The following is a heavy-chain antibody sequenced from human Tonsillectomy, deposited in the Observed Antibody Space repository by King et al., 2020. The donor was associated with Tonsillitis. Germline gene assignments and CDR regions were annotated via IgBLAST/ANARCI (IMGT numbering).Heavy chain of an antibody. CDR2: IYYSGSI. V-gene: IGHV4-59*01. D-gene: IGHD6-19*01. J-gene: IGHJ4*02. Sequence: VQLQESGPGLVKPSETLSLTCTVSGGSISSYYWSWIRQPPGKGLEWIGYIYYSGSINYNPSLKSRVTISVDTSKNQFSLKLSSVTAADTAVYYCARSRGAYSSGWYVFDYWGQGTLVTVSS. CDR1: GGSISSYY. CDR3: ARSRGAYSSGWYVFDY.